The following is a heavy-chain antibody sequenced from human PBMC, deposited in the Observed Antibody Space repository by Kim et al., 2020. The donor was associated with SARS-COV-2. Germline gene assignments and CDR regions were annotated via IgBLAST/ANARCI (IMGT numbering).Heavy chain of an antibody. CDR3: AMYSSSWYPYYYYYGMDV. D-gene: IGHD6-13*01. J-gene: IGHJ6*02. CDR2: ISGSGGST. CDR1: GFTFSSYA. Sequence: GGSLRLSCAASGFTFSSYAMSWVRQAPGKGLEWVSAISGSGGSTYYADSVKGRFTISRDNSKNTLYLQMNSLRAEDTAVYYCAMYSSSWYPYYYYYGMDVWGQGTTVTVSS. V-gene: IGHV3-23*01.